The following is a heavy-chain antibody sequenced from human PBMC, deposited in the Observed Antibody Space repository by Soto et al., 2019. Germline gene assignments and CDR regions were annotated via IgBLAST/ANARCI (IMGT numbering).Heavy chain of an antibody. Sequence: GGSLRLSCAASGFTFSSYWMHWVRQAPGKGLVWVSRINSDGSSTSYADSVKGRFTISRDNAKNTLYLQMNSLRAEDTAVYYCRWLFDLGYYYGMDVWGQGTTVTVSS. CDR1: GFTFSSYW. D-gene: IGHD3-22*01. CDR3: RWLFDLGYYYGMDV. J-gene: IGHJ6*02. V-gene: IGHV3-74*01. CDR2: INSDGSST.